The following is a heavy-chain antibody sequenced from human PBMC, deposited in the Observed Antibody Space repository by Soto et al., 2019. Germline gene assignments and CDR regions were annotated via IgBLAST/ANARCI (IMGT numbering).Heavy chain of an antibody. Sequence: GGSLRLSCAASGFAFSTHAMNWVRQAPGKGLAWVSSITPSGDNTYYADSVKGRFTISRDNSKNTLYLQMNSLRSEDTVVYYCAIYCISTSCDYFDYWGQGTLVTVSS. V-gene: IGHV3-23*01. CDR2: ITPSGDNT. D-gene: IGHD2-2*01. CDR1: GFAFSTHA. J-gene: IGHJ4*02. CDR3: AIYCISTSCDYFDY.